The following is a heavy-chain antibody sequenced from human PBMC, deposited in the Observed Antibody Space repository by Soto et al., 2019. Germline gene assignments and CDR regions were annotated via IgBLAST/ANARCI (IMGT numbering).Heavy chain of an antibody. V-gene: IGHV4-59*08. J-gene: IGHJ4*02. Sequence: PSETLSLTCTVSGGSISSYYWSWIRQPPGKGLEWIGYIYYSGSTNYNPSLKSRVTISVDTSKNQFSLKLSSVTAADTAVYYCARRWGRTIHFSGQATLVTVSS. CDR2: IYYSGST. D-gene: IGHD7-27*01. CDR3: ARRWGRTIHF. CDR1: GGSISSYY.